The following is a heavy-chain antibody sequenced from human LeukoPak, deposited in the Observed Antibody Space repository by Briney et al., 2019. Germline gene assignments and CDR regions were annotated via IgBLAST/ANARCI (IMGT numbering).Heavy chain of an antibody. CDR3: AGYYSVSWDRWFDP. J-gene: IGHJ5*02. Sequence: SQTLSLTCTVSGGSISNGDYYWSWIRQPPGKGLEWIGYIYYSGTTYYNPSLKSRITISLDTSKNQFSLNLTSVTAADTAVYYCAGYYSVSWDRWFDPWGQGTLVTVSS. CDR2: IYYSGTT. D-gene: IGHD1-26*01. CDR1: GGSISNGDYY. V-gene: IGHV4-30-4*01.